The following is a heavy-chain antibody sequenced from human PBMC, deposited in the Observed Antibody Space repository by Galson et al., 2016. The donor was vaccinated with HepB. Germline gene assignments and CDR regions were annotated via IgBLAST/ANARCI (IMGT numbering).Heavy chain of an antibody. J-gene: IGHJ3*02. CDR3: AQGLSVFGAFVI. V-gene: IGHV3-23*01. Sequence: SLRLSCAASGFNFRSYPMTWVRQAPEKGLEWVSSIGAGGDLIFYADSVKDRFTISRDNSKNTLFLRMNSLRADDTAMYYCAQGLSVFGAFVIWGQGTTGMVSS. CDR1: GFNFRSYP. CDR2: IGAGGDLI. D-gene: IGHD3-16*01.